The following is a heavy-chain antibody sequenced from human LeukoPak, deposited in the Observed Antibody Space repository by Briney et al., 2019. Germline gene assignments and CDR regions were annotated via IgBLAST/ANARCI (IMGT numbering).Heavy chain of an antibody. CDR3: ASMSQPSGSFDL. CDR2: FHITGST. J-gene: IGHJ1*01. V-gene: IGHV4-4*07. D-gene: IGHD3-10*01. Sequence: PSETLSLTCTVSGDSISSYYWSWIGQPAGKSVEWIGRFHITGSTTYNPPLKSRVSISVVTSGNQFSLKVRSVTAADTAVYYCASMSQPSGSFDLWGQGTLVTVSS. CDR1: GDSISSYY.